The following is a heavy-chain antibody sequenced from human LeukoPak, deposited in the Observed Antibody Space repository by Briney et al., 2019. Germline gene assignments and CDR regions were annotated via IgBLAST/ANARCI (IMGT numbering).Heavy chain of an antibody. V-gene: IGHV7-4-1*02. D-gene: IGHD3-22*01. CDR3: AREGHDSSGYYYLFDY. Sequence: GASVKVSCKASGYTFTSYAMNWVRQAPGQGLEWMGWINTNTGNPTYAQGFTGRFVFSLDTSVSTAYLQTSSLKAEDTAVYYCAREGHDSSGYYYLFDYWGQGTLVTVSS. CDR2: INTNTGNP. J-gene: IGHJ4*02. CDR1: GYTFTSYA.